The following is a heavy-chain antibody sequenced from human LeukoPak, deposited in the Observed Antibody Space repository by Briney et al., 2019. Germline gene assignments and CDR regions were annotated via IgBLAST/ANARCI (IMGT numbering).Heavy chain of an antibody. Sequence: SETLSLTCAVSGYSITNNYYWGWIRQPPGKGLEWIGSIYYGASTYYNPSLKSRVTISLDASKNQFSLGLTSVTAADTAVYYCAREYDSSGYYPVHDYWGQGTLVTVSS. CDR3: AREYDSSGYYPVHDY. V-gene: IGHV4-38-2*01. J-gene: IGHJ4*02. D-gene: IGHD3-22*01. CDR1: GYSITNNYY. CDR2: IYYGAST.